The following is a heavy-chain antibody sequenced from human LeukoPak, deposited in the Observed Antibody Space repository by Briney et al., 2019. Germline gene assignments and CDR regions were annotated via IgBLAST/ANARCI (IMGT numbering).Heavy chain of an antibody. Sequence: GGSLRLSCAASGFTFSSYAMGWVRQAPGKGLEWVSAISGSGGSTYYADSVKGRFTISRDNSKNTLYLQMNSLRAEDTAVYYCAKXGYDYSNYDGWGQGTLVTVS. CDR2: ISGSGGST. D-gene: IGHD4-11*01. CDR3: AKXGYDYSNYDG. J-gene: IGHJ4*02. V-gene: IGHV3-23*01. CDR1: GFTFSSYA.